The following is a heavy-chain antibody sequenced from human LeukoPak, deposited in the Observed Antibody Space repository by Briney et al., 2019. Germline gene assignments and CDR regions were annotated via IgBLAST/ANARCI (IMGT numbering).Heavy chain of an antibody. CDR1: GYSFTSYW. Sequence: GESLKISCKGSGYSFTSYWIGWVRQMPGKGLEWMGIIYPGDSDTRYSPSFQGQGTISADKSISTAYLQWSSLKASDTAMYYCARLEYCSGGSCRRDYYYYGMDVWGQGTTVTVSS. V-gene: IGHV5-51*01. J-gene: IGHJ6*02. D-gene: IGHD2-15*01. CDR3: ARLEYCSGGSCRRDYYYYGMDV. CDR2: IYPGDSDT.